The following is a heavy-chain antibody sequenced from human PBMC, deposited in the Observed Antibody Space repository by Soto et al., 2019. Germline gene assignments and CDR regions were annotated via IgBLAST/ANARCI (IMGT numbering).Heavy chain of an antibody. J-gene: IGHJ5*02. CDR1: GGSISSSNW. D-gene: IGHD1-26*01. V-gene: IGHV4-4*02. Sequence: PSETLSLTCAVSGGSISSSNWWSWVRQPPGKGLEWIGEIYHSGSTNYNPSLKSRVTISVDKSKNQFSLKLSSVTAADTAVYYCARRRWEPSPLNRLDPWGQGTLVTVSS. CDR3: ARRRWEPSPLNRLDP. CDR2: IYHSGST.